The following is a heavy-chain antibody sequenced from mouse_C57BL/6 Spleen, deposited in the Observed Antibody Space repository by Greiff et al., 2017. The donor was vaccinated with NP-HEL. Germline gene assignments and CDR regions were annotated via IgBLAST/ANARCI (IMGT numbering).Heavy chain of an antibody. Sequence: QVQLQQSGAELVRPGASVTLSCKASGYTFTDYEMHWVKQTPVHGLEWIGAIDPETGGTAYNQKFKGKAILTADKSSSTASLALRSLTSEDAAVYYCTRCYGSSSYWYFDVWGTGTTVTVSS. CDR1: GYTFTDYE. J-gene: IGHJ1*03. D-gene: IGHD1-1*01. V-gene: IGHV1-15*01. CDR3: TRCYGSSSYWYFDV. CDR2: IDPETGGT.